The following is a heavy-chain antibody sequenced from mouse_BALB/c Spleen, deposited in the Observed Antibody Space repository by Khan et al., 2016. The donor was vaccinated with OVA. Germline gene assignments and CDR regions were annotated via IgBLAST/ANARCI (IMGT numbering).Heavy chain of an antibody. D-gene: IGHD2-3*01. CDR2: IIYSGNT. CDR3: ARVDGGDFDY. CDR1: GYSITSDYS. Sequence: EVQLQESGPGLVKPSQSLSLTCSVTGYSITSDYSWNWIRQFPGNKLEWMGFIIYSGNTNYNPSLKSRISITRDTSKNPFFLQLNSVTTEDTATYYCARVDGGDFDYWGQGTTLTVSS. V-gene: IGHV3-2*02. J-gene: IGHJ2*01.